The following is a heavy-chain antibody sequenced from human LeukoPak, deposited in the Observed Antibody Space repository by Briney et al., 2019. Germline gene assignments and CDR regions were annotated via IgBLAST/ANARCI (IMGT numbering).Heavy chain of an antibody. J-gene: IGHJ4*02. V-gene: IGHV3-21*01. CDR3: ARGKVAATRVFDY. Sequence: GGSLRLSCAASGFTFSSYSMNWVRQAPGKGLEWVSSISSSSSYIYYADSVKGRFTTSRDNAKNSLYLQMNSLRAEDTAVYYCARGKVAATRVFDYWGQGTLVTVSS. CDR1: GFTFSSYS. CDR2: ISSSSSYI. D-gene: IGHD2-15*01.